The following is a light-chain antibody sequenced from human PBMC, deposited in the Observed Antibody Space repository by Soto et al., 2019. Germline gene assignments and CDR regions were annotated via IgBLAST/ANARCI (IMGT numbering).Light chain of an antibody. CDR1: SSDVGGYNY. V-gene: IGLV2-11*01. CDR3: WSNAGNYEI. CDR2: DVS. Sequence: QSVLTQPRSVSGSPGQSGTISCTGTSSDVGGYNYVSWFQQHPGKAPQLMIYDVSERPSGVPDRFSGSKSGNTASLTISGLQAEDEADYYCWSNAGNYEIFGEGTQLTVL. J-gene: IGLJ2*01.